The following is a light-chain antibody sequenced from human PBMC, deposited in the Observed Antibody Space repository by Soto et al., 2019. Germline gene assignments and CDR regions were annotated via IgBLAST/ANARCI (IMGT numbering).Light chain of an antibody. CDR2: VAS. V-gene: IGKV2-28*01. Sequence: DIVMTQSPLSLAVTPGEPASISCRSSQSLLHSNGYRYLDWYLQKPGQSPQLLIYVASNRASGVPDRFSGSGSDTDFTLKIGRVEPEDAGVYYCMQGVKTPHTFGQGTKLEIK. J-gene: IGKJ2*01. CDR1: QSLLHSNGYRY. CDR3: MQGVKTPHT.